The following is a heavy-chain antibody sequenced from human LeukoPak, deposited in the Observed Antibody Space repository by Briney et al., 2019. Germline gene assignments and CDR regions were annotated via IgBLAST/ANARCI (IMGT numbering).Heavy chain of an antibody. CDR1: GGTFSSYA. J-gene: IGHJ5*02. CDR2: IIPIFGTA. D-gene: IGHD1-7*01. V-gene: IGHV1-69*13. CDR3: AREEGGTTYHWYNWFDP. Sequence: SVKASCKASGGTFSSYAISWVRQAPGQGLEWMGGIIPIFGTASYAQKFQGRVTITADESTSTAYMELSSLRSEDTAVYYCAREEGGTTYHWYNWFDPWGQGTLVTVSS.